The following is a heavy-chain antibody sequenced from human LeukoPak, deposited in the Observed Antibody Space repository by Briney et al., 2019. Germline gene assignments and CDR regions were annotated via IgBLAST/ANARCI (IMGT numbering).Heavy chain of an antibody. Sequence: ASVKVSCKASGYTFTSYAMHWVRQAPGQRLEWMGWINAGNGNTEYSQKFQGRVTITRDKSASTAYMELSSLRSEDTAVYYCASSGWYGAGSFDFWGQGTLVTVSS. CDR2: INAGNGNT. D-gene: IGHD6-19*01. CDR1: GYTFTSYA. CDR3: ASSGWYGAGSFDF. V-gene: IGHV1-3*01. J-gene: IGHJ4*02.